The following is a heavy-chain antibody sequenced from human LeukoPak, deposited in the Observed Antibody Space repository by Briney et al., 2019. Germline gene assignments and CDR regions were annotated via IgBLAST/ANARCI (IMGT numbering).Heavy chain of an antibody. J-gene: IGHJ4*02. V-gene: IGHV3-48*01. D-gene: IGHD6-19*01. Sequence: GGSLRLSCAASGFTFSSYSMNWVRQAPGKGLECVSYISSSSSTIYYADSVKGRFTISRDNAKNSLYLQMNSLRAEDTAVYYCARGSIAVSYYFDYWGQGTLVTVSS. CDR3: ARGSIAVSYYFDY. CDR2: ISSSSSTI. CDR1: GFTFSSYS.